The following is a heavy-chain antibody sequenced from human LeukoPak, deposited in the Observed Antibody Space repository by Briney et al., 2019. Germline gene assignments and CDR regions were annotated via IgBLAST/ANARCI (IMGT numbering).Heavy chain of an antibody. CDR1: GDSINSNNYY. CDR2: IYYNGGT. Sequence: SETLSLTCTVSGDSINSNNYYWGWIRQPPGKGLEWIGNIYYNGGTYYSPSLKSRGTISVDTSNNQFSLKLSSVTAADTAVYYCARITDRTIFGEIMHGFDIWGQGTPVTVSS. CDR3: ARITDRTIFGEIMHGFDI. D-gene: IGHD3-3*01. J-gene: IGHJ3*02. V-gene: IGHV4-39*01.